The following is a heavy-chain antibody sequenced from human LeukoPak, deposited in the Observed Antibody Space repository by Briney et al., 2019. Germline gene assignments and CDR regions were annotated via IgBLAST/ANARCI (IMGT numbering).Heavy chain of an antibody. D-gene: IGHD6-13*01. J-gene: IGHJ6*04. Sequence: GRSPRLSCAASGFTFNRYAMHWVRQAPGKGLEWVAVISNDGTKEYSADSVKGRFTISRGNSKNTLYLTMDSLRAEDTAVYYCAKGEGGSSSWYDFYDYGMDVWGKGTTVTVSS. CDR2: ISNDGTKE. CDR1: GFTFNRYA. V-gene: IGHV3-30*18. CDR3: AKGEGGSSSWYDFYDYGMDV.